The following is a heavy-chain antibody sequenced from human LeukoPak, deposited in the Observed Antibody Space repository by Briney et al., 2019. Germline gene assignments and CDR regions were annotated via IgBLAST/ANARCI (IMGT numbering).Heavy chain of an antibody. D-gene: IGHD5-18*01. Sequence: GGSLRLSCAASGFTFSSYGMHWVRQAPGKGLEWVAVISYDGSNKYYADSVKGRFTISRDNSKNTLYLQMNSLRAEDTAVYYCARVKSGYSYGPHYYYYYYMDVWGKGTTVAVSS. CDR1: GFTFSSYG. J-gene: IGHJ6*03. CDR3: ARVKSGYSYGPHYYYYYYMDV. CDR2: ISYDGSNK. V-gene: IGHV3-30*03.